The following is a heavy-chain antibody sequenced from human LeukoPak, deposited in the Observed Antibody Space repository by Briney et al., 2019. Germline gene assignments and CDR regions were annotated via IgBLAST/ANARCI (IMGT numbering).Heavy chain of an antibody. CDR1: GGSFSDYY. D-gene: IGHD3-22*01. Sequence: KASETLSLTCAVCGGSFSDYYWRWIRQPPGKGLGWIGSIYYSGGTYYNPSLESRVTISVDTSKNQFSLKLSSVTAADTAVYYCARERGTYYYDSSGYPYFDYWGQGTLVTVSS. CDR3: ARERGTYYYDSSGYPYFDY. J-gene: IGHJ4*02. V-gene: IGHV4-34*01. CDR2: IYYSGGT.